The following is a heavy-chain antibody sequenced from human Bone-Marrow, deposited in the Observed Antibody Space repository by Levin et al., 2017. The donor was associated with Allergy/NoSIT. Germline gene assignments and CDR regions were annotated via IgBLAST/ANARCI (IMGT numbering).Heavy chain of an antibody. CDR3: ARGLDTYGAIFDF. CDR1: GFSVSNHY. V-gene: IGHV3-53*01. Sequence: GSLRLSCEASGFSVSNHYMSWVRQAPGKGLEWVSVTYTGSTIYYADSVKGRFAISRDNSKNTVYLQMNSLRAEDTAVYFCARGLDTYGAIFDFWGHGTLVTVSS. J-gene: IGHJ4*01. D-gene: IGHD5-18*01. CDR2: TYTGSTI.